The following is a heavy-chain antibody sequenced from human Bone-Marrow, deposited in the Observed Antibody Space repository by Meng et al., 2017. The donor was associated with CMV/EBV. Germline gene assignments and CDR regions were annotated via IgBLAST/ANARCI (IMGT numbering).Heavy chain of an antibody. V-gene: IGHV3-21*01. J-gene: IGHJ4*02. Sequence: GESLKIYCAASGFTFSSYSMNWVRQAPGKGLEWVSSISSSSSYIYYADSVKGRFTISRDNAKNSLYLQMNSLKAEDTAVYYCARTLWRHADYWGQGTLVTVSS. D-gene: IGHD5-18*01. CDR1: GFTFSSYS. CDR3: ARTLWRHADY. CDR2: ISSSSSYI.